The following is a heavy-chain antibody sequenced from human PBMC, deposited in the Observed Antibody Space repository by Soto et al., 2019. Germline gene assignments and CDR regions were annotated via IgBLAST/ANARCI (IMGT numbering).Heavy chain of an antibody. J-gene: IGHJ4*02. D-gene: IGHD3-9*01. CDR2: ISSSSSNT. CDR1: GFTFSAYS. Sequence: EVQLVESGGGLVQPGGSLRLSCAASGFTFSAYSMNWVRQAPGKGLEWVSDISSSSSNTYYADSVKGRFTISRDNAKNSLYLQTNSLRAEDTAVYYCARWVGGESRYLDYWGQGTLVTVSS. CDR3: ARWVGGESRYLDY. V-gene: IGHV3-48*01.